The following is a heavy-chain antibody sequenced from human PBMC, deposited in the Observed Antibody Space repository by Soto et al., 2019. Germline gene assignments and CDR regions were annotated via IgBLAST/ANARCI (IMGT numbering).Heavy chain of an antibody. D-gene: IGHD5-18*01. CDR2: ISGSGGST. CDR1: GFTFSSYA. CDR3: AKDLRWALLHPEGYSYGLGNY. V-gene: IGHV3-23*01. J-gene: IGHJ4*02. Sequence: EVQLLESGGGLVQPGGSLRLSCAASGFTFSSYAMSWVRQAPGKGLKWVSAISGSGGSTYYADSVKGRFTISRDNSKNTLYLQMNSLRAEDTAVYYCAKDLRWALLHPEGYSYGLGNYWGQGTLVTVSS.